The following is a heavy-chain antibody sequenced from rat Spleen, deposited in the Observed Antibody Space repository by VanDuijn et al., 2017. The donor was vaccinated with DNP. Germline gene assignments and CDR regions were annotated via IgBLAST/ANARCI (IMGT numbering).Heavy chain of an antibody. CDR3: KVGAQY. D-gene: IGHD5-1*01. CDR2: LSYDGGST. CDR1: GFTFSDYY. Sequence: EVQLVESGGGLVQPGRSLKLSCSASGFTFSDYYMAWVRQAPTKGLEWVAYLSYDGGSTYYGDSVKGRFTISRDNAKSTLYLQMNSLRSEDTATYYCKVGAQYWGQGVMVTVSS. J-gene: IGHJ2*01. V-gene: IGHV5-20*01.